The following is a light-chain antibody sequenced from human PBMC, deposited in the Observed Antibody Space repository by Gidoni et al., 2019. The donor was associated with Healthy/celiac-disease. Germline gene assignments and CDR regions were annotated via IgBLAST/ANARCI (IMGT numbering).Light chain of an antibody. Sequence: ELVLTQSPATLSLSPGERATLPCRASQSVSSYLAWYQQKPGQDPRLLIYDASNRATGIPARFSGSGAGTEFTLTISSLEPEEFAVYYCQQRSNWPPYTFGQGTKLEIK. CDR3: QQRSNWPPYT. CDR2: DAS. V-gene: IGKV3-11*01. J-gene: IGKJ2*01. CDR1: QSVSSY.